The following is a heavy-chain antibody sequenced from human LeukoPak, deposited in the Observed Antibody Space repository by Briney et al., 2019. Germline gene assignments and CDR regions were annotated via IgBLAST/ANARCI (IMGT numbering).Heavy chain of an antibody. J-gene: IGHJ4*02. Sequence: GGSLRLSCAASGFTVSSNYMSWVRQAPGKGLEWVSVIYSGGSTYYADSVKGRFTISRDNSKNTLYLQMNSLRAEDTAVYYCARDDYDFWSGYFDYWGQGTLVTVSS. V-gene: IGHV3-66*01. CDR1: GFTVSSNY. CDR2: IYSGGST. CDR3: ARDDYDFWSGYFDY. D-gene: IGHD3-3*01.